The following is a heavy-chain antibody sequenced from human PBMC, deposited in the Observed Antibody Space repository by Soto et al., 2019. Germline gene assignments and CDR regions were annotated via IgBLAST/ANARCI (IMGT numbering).Heavy chain of an antibody. CDR2: IYYSGST. V-gene: IGHV4-39*01. CDR1: GGSISSSSYY. CDR3: ARQGYSSGFQSLYYFYGMDV. Sequence: PSETLSLTCTVSGGSISSSSYYWGWIRQPPGKGLEWIGSIYYSGSTYYNPSLKSRVTISVDTSKNQFSLKLSSVTAADTAVYYCARQGYSSGFQSLYYFYGMDVYGQRTTFPVS. J-gene: IGHJ6*02. D-gene: IGHD6-19*01.